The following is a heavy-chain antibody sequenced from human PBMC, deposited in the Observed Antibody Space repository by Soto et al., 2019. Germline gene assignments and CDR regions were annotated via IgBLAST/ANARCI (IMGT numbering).Heavy chain of an antibody. CDR1: GGSISSSIYY. D-gene: IGHD5-12*01. V-gene: IGHV4-39*01. CDR3: APQRLRFYWFDP. J-gene: IGHJ5*02. CDR2: IYYSGST. Sequence: SETLSRTCTVSGGSISSSIYYWGWIRQPPGKGLEWIGSIYYSGSTYYNPSLKSRVTISVDTSKNQFSLKLSSVTAADTAVYYCAPQRLRFYWFDPWGQGTLVTVSS.